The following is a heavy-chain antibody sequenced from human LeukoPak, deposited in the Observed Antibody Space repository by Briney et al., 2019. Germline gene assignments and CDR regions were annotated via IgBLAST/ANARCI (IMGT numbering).Heavy chain of an antibody. D-gene: IGHD6-19*01. V-gene: IGHV4-39*07. Sequence: SETLSLTCTVSGGSISSSSYYWGWIRQPPGKGLEWIGSIYYSGSTYYNPSLKSRVTISVDTSKNQFSLKLSSVTAADTAVYYCARAVAGRGIDYWGQGTQVTVSS. CDR3: ARAVAGRGIDY. J-gene: IGHJ4*02. CDR2: IYYSGST. CDR1: GGSISSSSYY.